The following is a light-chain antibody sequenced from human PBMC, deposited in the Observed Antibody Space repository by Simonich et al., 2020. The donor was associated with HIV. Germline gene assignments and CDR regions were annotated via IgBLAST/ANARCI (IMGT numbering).Light chain of an antibody. Sequence: DIQMTQSPSSVSASVGDRVTITCRASQDIINSLAWYQQKPGKAPKLLLYAASRLQSGVPSRFRGSGSGTHYTLTISSLQPEDFATYYCQQYYNIPRTFGQGTNLEIK. CDR2: AAS. J-gene: IGKJ2*01. CDR1: QDIINS. CDR3: QQYYNIPRT. V-gene: IGKV1-NL1*01.